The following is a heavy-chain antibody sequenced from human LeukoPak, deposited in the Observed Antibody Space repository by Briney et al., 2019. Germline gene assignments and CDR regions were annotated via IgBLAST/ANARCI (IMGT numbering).Heavy chain of an antibody. V-gene: IGHV3-9*01. CDR1: GFTFDDYA. D-gene: IGHD2-15*01. CDR2: ISGNSGSI. Sequence: GGSLRLSCAASGFTFDDYAMHWVRQAPGKGLEWVSGISGNSGSIGYADSVKGRFTISRDNAKNSLYLQMNSLRAEDTALYYCAKGPLMSHSGYFDIWGQGTMVTVSS. J-gene: IGHJ3*02. CDR3: AKGPLMSHSGYFDI.